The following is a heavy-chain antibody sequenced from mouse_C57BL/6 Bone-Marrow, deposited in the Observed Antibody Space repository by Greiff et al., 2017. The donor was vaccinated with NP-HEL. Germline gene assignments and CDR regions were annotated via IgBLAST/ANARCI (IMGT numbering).Heavy chain of an antibody. J-gene: IGHJ1*03. CDR3: AKGRWLPNWYFDV. CDR1: GYSFTDYN. CDR2: INPNYGTT. D-gene: IGHD2-3*01. Sequence: VQLKESGPELVKPGASVKISCKASGYSFTDYNMNWVKQSNGKSLEWIGVINPNYGTTSYNQKFKGKATLTVDQSSSTAYMQLNSLTSEDSAVYYRAKGRWLPNWYFDVWGTGTTVTVSS. V-gene: IGHV1-39*01.